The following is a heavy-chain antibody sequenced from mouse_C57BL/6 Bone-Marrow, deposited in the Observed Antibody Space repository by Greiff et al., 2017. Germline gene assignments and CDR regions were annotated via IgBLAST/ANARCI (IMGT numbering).Heavy chain of an antibody. CDR3: ARGDPFAY. V-gene: IGHV1-26*01. J-gene: IGHJ3*01. D-gene: IGHD3-3*01. Sequence: EVQLQQSGPELVKPGASVKISCKASGYTFTDYYMNWVKQSHGKSLEWIGDINPNNGGTSYNQKFKGKATLTVDKSSSTAYMELRSLTSEDSAVDYCARGDPFAYRGQGTLVTVSA. CDR2: INPNNGGT. CDR1: GYTFTDYY.